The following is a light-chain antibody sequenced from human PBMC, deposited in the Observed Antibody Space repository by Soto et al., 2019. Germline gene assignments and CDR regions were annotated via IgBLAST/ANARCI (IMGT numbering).Light chain of an antibody. CDR3: QQYGSSPRT. V-gene: IGKV3-20*01. J-gene: IGKJ1*01. Sequence: EMVLTQSPGTRSLSPGERATRSCRASHSVSSSFLAWYQQIPGQAPRLLIYGASSRATVIPDRFSGSGSGTDFTLTISRLEPEDFAVYYCQQYGSSPRTFGQGTKVEIK. CDR1: HSVSSSF. CDR2: GAS.